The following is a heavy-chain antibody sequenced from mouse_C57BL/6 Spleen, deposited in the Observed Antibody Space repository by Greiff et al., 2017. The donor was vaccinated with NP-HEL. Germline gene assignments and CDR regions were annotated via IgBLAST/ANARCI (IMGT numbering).Heavy chain of an antibody. J-gene: IGHJ2*01. Sequence: QVQLQQSGAELVRPGASVTLSCKASGYTFTDYEMHWVKQTPVHGLEWIGAIDPETGGTAYNQKFKGKAILTADKSSSTAYMELRSLTSEDSAVYYCTREEGTVVADDYWGQGTTLTVSS. CDR3: TREEGTVVADDY. V-gene: IGHV1-15*01. D-gene: IGHD1-1*01. CDR2: IDPETGGT. CDR1: GYTFTDYE.